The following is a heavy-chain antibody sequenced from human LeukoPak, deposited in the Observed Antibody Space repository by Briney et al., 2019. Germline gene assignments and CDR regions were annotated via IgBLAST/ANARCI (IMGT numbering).Heavy chain of an antibody. CDR1: GGSITSGGYY. J-gene: IGHJ4*02. CDR2: IYHTGST. CDR3: ARAEYSGYDFNFDY. Sequence: SETLSLTCTVSGGSITSGGYYWSWIRQHPGKGLEWIGYIYHTGSTYYNPSLKSRISMSLDTSKNQFSLRLSSVTAADTAVYYCARAEYSGYDFNFDYWGQGTLVTVSS. V-gene: IGHV4-31*03. D-gene: IGHD5-12*01.